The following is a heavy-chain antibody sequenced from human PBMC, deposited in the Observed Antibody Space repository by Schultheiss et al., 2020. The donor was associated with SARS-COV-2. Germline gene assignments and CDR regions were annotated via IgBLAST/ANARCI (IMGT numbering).Heavy chain of an antibody. CDR2: IYYSGST. J-gene: IGHJ4*02. V-gene: IGHV4-4*02. CDR1: GGSISSSNW. Sequence: SETLSLTCAVSGGSISSSNWWSWVRQHPGKGLEWIGYIYYSGSTNYNPSLKSRVTISVDTSKNQFSLKLSSVTAADTAVYYCARCTPGYSSSWYLDYWGQGTLVTVSS. D-gene: IGHD6-13*01. CDR3: ARCTPGYSSSWYLDY.